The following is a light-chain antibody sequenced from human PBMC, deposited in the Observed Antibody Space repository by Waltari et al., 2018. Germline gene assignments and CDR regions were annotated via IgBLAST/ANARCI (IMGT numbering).Light chain of an antibody. V-gene: IGLV5-45*01. Sequence: QAVLTQPASLSASPGASVRLTCTLGSGINVGMYRIYCYQKKTGSPPQYLLSFKSDSDRQHGSGVPSRFSGSKDASANAGILLISGLQSDDEADYYCLIWHSDAYVFGSGTEVTVL. CDR3: LIWHSDAYV. J-gene: IGLJ1*01. CDR1: SGINVGMYR. CDR2: FKSDSDR.